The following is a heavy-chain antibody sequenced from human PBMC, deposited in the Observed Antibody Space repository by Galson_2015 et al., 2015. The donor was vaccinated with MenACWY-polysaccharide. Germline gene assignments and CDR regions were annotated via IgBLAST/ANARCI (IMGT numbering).Heavy chain of an antibody. V-gene: IGHV1-69*13. CDR2: IIPIFGTA. D-gene: IGHD6-6*01. Sequence: SVKVSCKASGGTFSSYAISWVRQAPGQGLEWMGGIIPIFGTANYAQKFQGRVTITADESTSTAYMELSSLRSDDTAVYYCAREEVRSIAATYYYYGMDVWGQGTTVTVSS. CDR1: GGTFSSYA. CDR3: AREEVRSIAATYYYYGMDV. J-gene: IGHJ6*02.